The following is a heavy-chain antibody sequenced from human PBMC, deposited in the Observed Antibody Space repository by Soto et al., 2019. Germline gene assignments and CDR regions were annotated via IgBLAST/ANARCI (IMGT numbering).Heavy chain of an antibody. CDR1: GGSISGYY. J-gene: IGHJ4*02. D-gene: IGHD6-19*01. Sequence: SETLSLTCTVSGGSISGYYGSWIRQPPGKGLEWIGYIYYSGSTNYNPSLKSRVTISVDTSKNQFSLKLSSVTAADTAVYYCARDSGAVAGRPFDYWGQGTLVTVSS. V-gene: IGHV4-59*01. CDR3: ARDSGAVAGRPFDY. CDR2: IYYSGST.